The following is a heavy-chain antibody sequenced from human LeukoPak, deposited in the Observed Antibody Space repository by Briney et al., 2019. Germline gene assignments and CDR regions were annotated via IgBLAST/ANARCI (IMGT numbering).Heavy chain of an antibody. CDR1: GGSFSSYY. D-gene: IGHD3-22*01. CDR2: IYYSGST. Sequence: SETLSLTCAVSGGSFSSYYWTWIRQPPGKGLEWIGYIYYSGSTNYNPSLKSRVTISVDTSKNQFSLKLSSVTAADTAVYYCARINYYDSSGYYYEDYWGQGTLVTVSS. V-gene: IGHV4-59*01. CDR3: ARINYYDSSGYYYEDY. J-gene: IGHJ4*02.